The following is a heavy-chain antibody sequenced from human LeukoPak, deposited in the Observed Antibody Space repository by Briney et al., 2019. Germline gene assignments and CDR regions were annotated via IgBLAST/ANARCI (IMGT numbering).Heavy chain of an antibody. CDR2: INHSGST. V-gene: IGHV4-34*01. D-gene: IGHD6-19*01. J-gene: IGHJ4*02. CDR3: ARGQKAAPFAAGRGGGFDY. CDR1: GGSFSGYY. Sequence: SETLSLTCAVYGGSFSGYYWSWIRQPPGKGLEGIGEINHSGSTNYNPSLKSRVTISVDTSKNQFSLKLSSVTAADTAVYYFARGQKAAPFAAGRGGGFDYWGQGTLVTVSS.